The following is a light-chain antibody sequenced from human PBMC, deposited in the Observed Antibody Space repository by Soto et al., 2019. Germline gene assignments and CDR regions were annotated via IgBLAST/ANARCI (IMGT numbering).Light chain of an antibody. J-gene: IGKJ1*01. CDR2: DAS. CDR1: QSVSTY. Sequence: EILLTQSPAILSLSPGERATLSCRASQSVSTYLAWYQQKPGQAPRLLIYDASSRATGIPARFSGSGSGTDFTLTISSLEPEDFVVYYCQQRSNWPLTFGQRTKVEMK. CDR3: QQRSNWPLT. V-gene: IGKV3-11*01.